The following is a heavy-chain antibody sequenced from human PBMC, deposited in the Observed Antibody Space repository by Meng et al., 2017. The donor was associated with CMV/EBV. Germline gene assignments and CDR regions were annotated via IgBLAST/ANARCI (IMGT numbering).Heavy chain of an antibody. CDR2: ISSSGSTI. CDR3: ARDQNIVVVPAAPRVHYYYYGMDV. Sequence: GESLKISCAASGFTFSDYYMSWIRQAPGKGLGWVSYISSSGSTIYYADSVKGRFTISRDNAKNSLYLQMNSLRAEDTAVYYCARDQNIVVVPAAPRVHYYYYGMDVWGQGTTVTVSS. CDR1: GFTFSDYY. D-gene: IGHD2-2*01. J-gene: IGHJ6*02. V-gene: IGHV3-11*01.